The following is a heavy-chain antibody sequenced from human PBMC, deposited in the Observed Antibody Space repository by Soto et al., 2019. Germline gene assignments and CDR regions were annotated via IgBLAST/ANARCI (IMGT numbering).Heavy chain of an antibody. Sequence: LSLTCTVSGGSISSSSYYWGWIRQPPGKGLEWIGSIYYSGSTYYNPSLKSRVTISVDTSKNQFSLKLSSVTAADTAVYYCARHHPKYYDILTGYLGWFDPWGQGTLVTVSS. D-gene: IGHD3-9*01. J-gene: IGHJ5*02. CDR3: ARHHPKYYDILTGYLGWFDP. CDR2: IYYSGST. V-gene: IGHV4-39*01. CDR1: GGSISSSSYY.